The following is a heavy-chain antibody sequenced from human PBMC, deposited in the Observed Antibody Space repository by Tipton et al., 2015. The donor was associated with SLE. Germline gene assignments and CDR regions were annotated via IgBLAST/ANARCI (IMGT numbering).Heavy chain of an antibody. Sequence: TLSLTCTASGGSISSHYWSWIRQPPGKGLEWIGSIYYSGSTYYNPSLKSRVTISVDTSKNQFSLKLSSVTAADTAVYYCARHGMATTWSQGTLVTVSS. CDR1: GGSISSHY. CDR3: ARHGMATT. CDR2: IYYSGST. D-gene: IGHD5-24*01. J-gene: IGHJ4*02. V-gene: IGHV4-59*05.